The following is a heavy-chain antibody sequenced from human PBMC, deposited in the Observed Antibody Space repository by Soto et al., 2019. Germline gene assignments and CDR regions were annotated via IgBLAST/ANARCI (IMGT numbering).Heavy chain of an antibody. CDR3: ARENWYSLDV. Sequence: EVQLVESGGGSVQPGGSLRLSCAASGFSFSSYFMAWVRQATGEGLVSVSHVPGDGSRASYADSVRGRFTISRDNAKNTLYLQMDSLRDEDTAIYYCARENWYSLDVWGQGTTVTVSS. CDR1: GFSFSSYF. CDR2: VPGDGSRA. J-gene: IGHJ6*02. D-gene: IGHD1-26*01. V-gene: IGHV3-74*01.